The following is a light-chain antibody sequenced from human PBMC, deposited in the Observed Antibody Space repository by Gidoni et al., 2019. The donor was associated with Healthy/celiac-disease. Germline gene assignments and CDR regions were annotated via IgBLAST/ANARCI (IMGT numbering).Light chain of an antibody. CDR1: QSVSSY. J-gene: IGKJ1*01. CDR2: DAS. Sequence: EIVLTQSPATLSLSPGERATLSCRASQSVSSYLAGYQQKPGQAPRLLIYDASNRATGIPARFSGRGSWTDFPLPLRRLEPEDFAVYYCQQRSNWWTFGQGTKVEIK. V-gene: IGKV3-11*01. CDR3: QQRSNWWT.